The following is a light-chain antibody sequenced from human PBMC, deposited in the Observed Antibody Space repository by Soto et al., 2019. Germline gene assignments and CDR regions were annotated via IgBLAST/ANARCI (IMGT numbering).Light chain of an antibody. Sequence: EIVSTQSPGTLSLSPGERATLSCRASQSVSSSYLAWYQQKPGQAPRLLIYGASSRATGIPDRFSGSESGTDFTLTISRLEPEDFAVYYCQQYGTSPWTFGQGTKVDIK. CDR2: GAS. J-gene: IGKJ1*01. V-gene: IGKV3-20*01. CDR3: QQYGTSPWT. CDR1: QSVSSSY.